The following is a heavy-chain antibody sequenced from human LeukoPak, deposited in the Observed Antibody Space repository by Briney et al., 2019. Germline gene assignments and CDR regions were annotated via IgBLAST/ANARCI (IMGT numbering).Heavy chain of an antibody. CDR1: GFTFSSYA. V-gene: IGHV3-23*01. D-gene: IGHD1-26*01. Sequence: PGGSLRLSCAASGFTFSSYAMSWVRQAPGKGLEWVSAISGSGGSTYYADSVKGRFTVSRDNSKNTLYLQMNSLRAEDTAVYYCAKFSGSYGTNWFDPWGQGTLVTVSS. J-gene: IGHJ5*02. CDR3: AKFSGSYGTNWFDP. CDR2: ISGSGGST.